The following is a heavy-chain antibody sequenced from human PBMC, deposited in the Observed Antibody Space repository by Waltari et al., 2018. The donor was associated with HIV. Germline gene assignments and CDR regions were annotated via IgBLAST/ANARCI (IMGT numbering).Heavy chain of an antibody. V-gene: IGHV4-34*01. Sequence: QVQLQQWGAGLLKPSETLSLTCAVYGGSFSGYYWSWSRQPPGKGLEGIGEINHSGRTNYNPSLKSRVTISADTSKNQFSLKVNSVTAADTAVYYCARGEEGYSGYDLSWFDTWGQGTLVTVSS. J-gene: IGHJ5*02. D-gene: IGHD5-12*01. CDR2: INHSGRT. CDR3: ARGEEGYSGYDLSWFDT. CDR1: GGSFSGYY.